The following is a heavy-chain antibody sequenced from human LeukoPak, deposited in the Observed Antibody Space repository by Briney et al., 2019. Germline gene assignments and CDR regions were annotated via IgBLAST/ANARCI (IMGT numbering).Heavy chain of an antibody. CDR3: AKGSRITIIREVDY. Sequence: GGSLRLSCAASGFTFDDYAMHWVRQAPGKGLEWVSGISWNSGSIGYADSVKGRFTISRDNAKNSLYLQMNSLRAEDTALYYCAKGSRITIIREVDYWGQGTLVTVSS. CDR2: ISWNSGSI. J-gene: IGHJ4*02. CDR1: GFTFDDYA. D-gene: IGHD3-9*01. V-gene: IGHV3-9*01.